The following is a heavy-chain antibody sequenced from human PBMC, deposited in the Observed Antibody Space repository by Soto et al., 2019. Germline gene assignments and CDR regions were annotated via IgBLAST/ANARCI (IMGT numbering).Heavy chain of an antibody. Sequence: GESLKISCKGSGYSFTSYWISWVRKMPGKGLERMGRIDPSDSYTNYSPSFQGHVTISADKSISTAYLQWSSLKASDTAVYYCARHIVVPAATDMGFLEWLTHYGMDVWGKGTTVTVSS. CDR3: ARHIVVPAATDMGFLEWLTHYGMDV. CDR1: GYSFTSYW. V-gene: IGHV5-10-1*01. CDR2: IDPSDSYT. J-gene: IGHJ6*04. D-gene: IGHD2-2*01.